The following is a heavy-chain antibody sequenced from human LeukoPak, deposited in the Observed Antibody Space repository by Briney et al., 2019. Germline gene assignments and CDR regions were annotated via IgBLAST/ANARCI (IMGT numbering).Heavy chain of an antibody. Sequence: GGSLRLSCAASGFTFSSYGMHWVRQAPGKGLEWVAFIRYDGSNKYYADSVKGRFTISRDNSKNTLYLQMNSLRAEDTAVYYCAKDPLPYSGSHGDYWGQGTLVTVSS. J-gene: IGHJ4*02. V-gene: IGHV3-30*02. CDR3: AKDPLPYSGSHGDY. CDR2: IRYDGSNK. CDR1: GFTFSSYG. D-gene: IGHD1-26*01.